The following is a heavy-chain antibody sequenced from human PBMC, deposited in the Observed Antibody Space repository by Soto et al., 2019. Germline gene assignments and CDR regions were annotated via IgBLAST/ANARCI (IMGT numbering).Heavy chain of an antibody. CDR2: ISGSGGST. V-gene: IGHV3-23*01. Sequence: GSLRLSCAASGFTFSSYAMSWVRQAPGKGLEWVSAISGSGGSTYYADSVKGRFTISRDNSKNTLYLQMNSLRAEDTAVYYCAKSSDSSGYYRLPFDYWGQGTLVTVSS. J-gene: IGHJ4*02. D-gene: IGHD3-22*01. CDR3: AKSSDSSGYYRLPFDY. CDR1: GFTFSSYA.